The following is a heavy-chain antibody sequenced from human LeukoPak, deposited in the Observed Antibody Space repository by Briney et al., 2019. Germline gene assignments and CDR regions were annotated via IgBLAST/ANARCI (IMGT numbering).Heavy chain of an antibody. V-gene: IGHV4-59*01. J-gene: IGHJ4*02. CDR3: ARAADYGGNSGFDY. CDR1: GGSISSYY. D-gene: IGHD4-23*01. CDR2: FYYSGST. Sequence: SETLSLTCTVSGGSISSYYWSRIRQPPGKGLEWIGYFYYSGSTNYNPSLKSRVTISVDTSKNQFSLRLTSVTAADTAVYYCARAADYGGNSGFDYWGQGTLVTVSS.